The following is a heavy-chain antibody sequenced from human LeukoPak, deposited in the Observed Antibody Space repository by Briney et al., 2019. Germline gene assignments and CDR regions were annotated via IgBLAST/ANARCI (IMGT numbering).Heavy chain of an antibody. V-gene: IGHV3-7*01. J-gene: IGHJ4*02. CDR2: IKKDGREK. Sequence: PGGSLRLSCAASGFTFSDYWMSWVRQAPGKGPEWVANIKKDGREKYYLDSVRGRFSTSRDNATNSLYLQMNSLGAADTAMYYCARGGFPSYNGLTGYYGDYFDSWGQGTLVTVSS. D-gene: IGHD3-9*01. CDR1: GFTFSDYW. CDR3: ARGGFPSYNGLTGYYGDYFDS.